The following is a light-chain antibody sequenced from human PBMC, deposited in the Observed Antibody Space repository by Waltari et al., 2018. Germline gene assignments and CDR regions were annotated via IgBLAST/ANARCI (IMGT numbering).Light chain of an antibody. J-gene: IGKJ1*01. V-gene: IGKV1-39*01. CDR1: QSISTY. CDR3: QQSYNTPRT. Sequence: DFQMTQSPSSLSASVGDRVTITCRASQSISTYLNWYQQRPGKAPNLPIYAASTLQSGVPSRFSGSGSGTDFTLTISSLQPEDFATYYCQQSYNTPRTFGQGTKVENK. CDR2: AAS.